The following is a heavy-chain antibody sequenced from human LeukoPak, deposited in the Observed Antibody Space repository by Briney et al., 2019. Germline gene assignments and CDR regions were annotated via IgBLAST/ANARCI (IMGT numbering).Heavy chain of an antibody. CDR2: ISSSSSYI. CDR1: GFTFSSYS. CDR3: ARALDSLYSSGWPSAGY. J-gene: IGHJ4*02. D-gene: IGHD6-19*01. V-gene: IGHV3-21*01. Sequence: GGSLRLSCAASGFTFSSYSMNWVRQAPGKGLEWVSSISSSSSYIYSADSVKGRFTISRDNAKNSLYLQMNSLRAEDTAVYYCARALDSLYSSGWPSAGYWGQGTLVTVSS.